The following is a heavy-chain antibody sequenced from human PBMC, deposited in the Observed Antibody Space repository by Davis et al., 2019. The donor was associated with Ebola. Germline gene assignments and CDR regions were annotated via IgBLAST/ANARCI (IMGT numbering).Heavy chain of an antibody. Sequence: GGSLRLSCTASGFTFDDYAMHWVRHAPERGLDWVSGINWNSGSVDYVDSVKGRFTISRDNAKNSLYLQMNSLRAEDTAVYYCARDERRWLRYGMDVWGKGTTVTVSS. J-gene: IGHJ6*04. CDR3: ARDERRWLRYGMDV. CDR1: GFTFDDYA. CDR2: INWNSGSV. D-gene: IGHD5-24*01. V-gene: IGHV3-9*01.